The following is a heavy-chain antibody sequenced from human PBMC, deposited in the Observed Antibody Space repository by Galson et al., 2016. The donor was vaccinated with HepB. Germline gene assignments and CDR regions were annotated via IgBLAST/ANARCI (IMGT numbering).Heavy chain of an antibody. CDR2: ISSSSTTI. D-gene: IGHD2/OR15-2a*01. V-gene: IGHV3-48*02. Sequence: SLRLSCAASGFTFRSYSFNWVRQAPGKGLEWVSYISSSSTTIHYADSVKGRFTITRDNARNSLYLLMNNLSDDDTAVYYCARDVPGPGLVSYYYYAMDVWGQGTTVTVSS. J-gene: IGHJ6*02. CDR1: GFTFRSYS. CDR3: ARDVPGPGLVSYYYYAMDV.